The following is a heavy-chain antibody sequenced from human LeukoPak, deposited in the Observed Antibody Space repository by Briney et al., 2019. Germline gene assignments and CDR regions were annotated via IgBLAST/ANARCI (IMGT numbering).Heavy chain of an antibody. Sequence: ASVKVSCKASGDTFIPYTFSWVRRAPGQGLEWIGRIIPSLDVANYAHKFQGRVTLSVDRDTATTYMEVTSLRSEDPAIYYCARDHCYPGTCLGGHWGQGPRVTVSS. CDR1: GDTFIPYT. J-gene: IGHJ4*02. CDR3: ARDHCYPGTCLGGH. CDR2: IIPSLDVA. D-gene: IGHD2-15*01. V-gene: IGHV1-69*04.